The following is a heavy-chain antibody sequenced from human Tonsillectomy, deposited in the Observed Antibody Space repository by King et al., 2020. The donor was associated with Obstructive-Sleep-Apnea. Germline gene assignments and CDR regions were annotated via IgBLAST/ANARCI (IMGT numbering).Heavy chain of an antibody. J-gene: IGHJ3*02. CDR1: GFTFSYYA. V-gene: IGHV3-48*04. D-gene: IGHD3-3*01. CDR3: AREGTIFGVTKGALDI. CDR2: IDSSATTI. Sequence: VQLVESGGGLVQPGESLSLSCAASGFTFSYYAMNWVRQAPGKGLEWLSYIDSSATTIYFADSVKGRFTISRDNAKKTLYLQMNSLRAEDTAVYFCAREGTIFGVTKGALDIWGQGTMVTVS.